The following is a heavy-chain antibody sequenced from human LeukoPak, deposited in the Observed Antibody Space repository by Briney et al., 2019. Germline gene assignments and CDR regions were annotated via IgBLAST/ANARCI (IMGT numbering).Heavy chain of an antibody. J-gene: IGHJ6*03. CDR1: GGSISSSSYY. Sequence: SETLSLTCIVSGGSISSSSYYWGWIRQPPGKGLEWIGSIYYSGSTYYNPSLKSRVTISVDTSKNQFSLKLSSVTAADTAVYYCARLGGYCSSTSCFGGYYYYMDVWGKGTTVTISS. D-gene: IGHD2-2*01. CDR2: IYYSGST. V-gene: IGHV4-39*01. CDR3: ARLGGYCSSTSCFGGYYYYMDV.